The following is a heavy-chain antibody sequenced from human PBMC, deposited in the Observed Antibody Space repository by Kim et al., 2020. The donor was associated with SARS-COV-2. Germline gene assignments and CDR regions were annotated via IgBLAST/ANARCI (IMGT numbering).Heavy chain of an antibody. D-gene: IGHD3-10*01. CDR2: FDPEDGET. CDR1: GYTLTELS. V-gene: IGHV1-24*01. Sequence: ASVKVSCKVSGYTLTELSMHWVRQAPGKGLEWMGGFDPEDGETIYAQKFQGRVSMTEDTSTDTAYMELSSLRSEDTAVYYCATTLYGSGSYYNLNDYWGQGTLVTVSS. CDR3: ATTLYGSGSYYNLNDY. J-gene: IGHJ4*02.